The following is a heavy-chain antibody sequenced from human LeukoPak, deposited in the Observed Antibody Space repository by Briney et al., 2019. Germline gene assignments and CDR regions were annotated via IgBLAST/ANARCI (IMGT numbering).Heavy chain of an antibody. V-gene: IGHV3-13*01. CDR2: IGTAGDT. CDR3: ARGHNDFRAYDAFDI. Sequence: GGSLRLSCAASGFTFSSYDMHWVRQATGKGLEWVSAIGTAGDTYYPGSVKGRFTISRENAKNSLYLQMNSLRAGDTAVYYCARGHNDFRAYDAFDIWGQGTMVTVSS. CDR1: GFTFSSYD. J-gene: IGHJ3*02. D-gene: IGHD3-3*01.